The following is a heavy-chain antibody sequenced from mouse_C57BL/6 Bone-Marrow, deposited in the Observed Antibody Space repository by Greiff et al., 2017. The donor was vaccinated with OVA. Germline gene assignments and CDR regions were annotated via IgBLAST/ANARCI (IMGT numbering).Heavy chain of an antibody. D-gene: IGHD2-3*01. J-gene: IGHJ4*01. CDR1: GYTFTSYW. CDR3: TRSRRWLKYYYAMDY. V-gene: IGHV1-5*01. CDR2: LYPGNSAT. Sequence: EVQLQQSGTVLARPGASVKMSCKTSGYTFTSYWMHWVKQRPGQGLEWIGALYPGNSATRYNQKFQGKAKLTAVTSASTAYMELSSLTNEESAVYYCTRSRRWLKYYYAMDYWGQGTSVTVSS.